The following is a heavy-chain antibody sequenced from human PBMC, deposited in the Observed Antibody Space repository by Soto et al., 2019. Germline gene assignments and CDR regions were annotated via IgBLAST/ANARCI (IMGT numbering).Heavy chain of an antibody. J-gene: IGHJ5*02. V-gene: IGHV4-39*01. CDR1: RGSINSTSYY. CDR2: IYNSGIT. CDR3: ARGVTVFGLVSRFWFDP. D-gene: IGHD3-3*01. Sequence: SETLSLTCTVSRGSINSTSYYWGWIRQPPGKGLERIGNIYNSGITYYNHSLKSRVVITIDTSRNQFSLRLNSLTAADRAVYFCARGVTVFGLVSRFWFDPWGQGTVVTVSS.